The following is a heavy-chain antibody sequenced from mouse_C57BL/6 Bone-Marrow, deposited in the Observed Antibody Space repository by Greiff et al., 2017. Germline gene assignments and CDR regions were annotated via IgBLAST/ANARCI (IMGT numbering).Heavy chain of an antibody. CDR3: ARRYYYGSGRYFDV. CDR2: ISSGGSYT. Sequence: EVKLMESGGGLVKPGGSLKLSCAASGFTFSSYGMSWVRQTPDKRLEWVATISSGGSYTYYPDSVKGRFTISRDNAKNTLYLQMCSLKSEHTAMDYGARRYYYGSGRYFDVWGTGTTVTVSS. D-gene: IGHD1-1*01. V-gene: IGHV5-6*03. J-gene: IGHJ1*03. CDR1: GFTFSSYG.